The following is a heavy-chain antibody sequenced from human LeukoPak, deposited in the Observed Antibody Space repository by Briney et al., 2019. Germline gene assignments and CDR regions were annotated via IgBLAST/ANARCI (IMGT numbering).Heavy chain of an antibody. CDR2: IYYSGST. V-gene: IGHV4-39*07. Sequence: SETLSLTCTVSGGSISSSSYYWGWIRQPPGKGLEWIGSIYYSGSTYYNPSLKSRVTISVDTSKNQFSLKLSSVTAADTAVYYCARDSTGLQLSPDYWGQGTLVTVSS. J-gene: IGHJ4*02. D-gene: IGHD5-18*01. CDR3: ARDSTGLQLSPDY. CDR1: GGSISSSSYY.